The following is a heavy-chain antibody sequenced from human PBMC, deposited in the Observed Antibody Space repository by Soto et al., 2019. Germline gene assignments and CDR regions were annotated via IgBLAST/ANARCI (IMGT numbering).Heavy chain of an antibody. CDR2: IWYDGSNK. D-gene: IGHD6-6*01. CDR3: ARDPLGGIAARLYYFDY. Sequence: GGSLRLSCAASGFTFSSYGMHWVRQAPGKGLEWVAVIWYDGSNKYYADSVKGRFTISRDNSKNTLYLQMNSLRAEDTAVYYCARDPLGGIAARLYYFDYWGQGTLVTVSS. V-gene: IGHV3-33*01. J-gene: IGHJ4*02. CDR1: GFTFSSYG.